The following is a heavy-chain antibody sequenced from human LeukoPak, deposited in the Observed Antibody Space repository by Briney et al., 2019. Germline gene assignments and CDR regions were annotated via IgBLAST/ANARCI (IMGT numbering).Heavy chain of an antibody. J-gene: IGHJ3*02. Sequence: GGSLRLSCVASGFTFSSYAMSWVRQAPGKGLEWVSAISGSGGSTYYADSVKGRFNISRDNSKNTLYLQMNSLRAEDTAVYYCAKNREYYDSSGYPDAFDIWGQGTMVTVS. CDR1: GFTFSSYA. CDR3: AKNREYYDSSGYPDAFDI. D-gene: IGHD3-22*01. CDR2: ISGSGGST. V-gene: IGHV3-23*01.